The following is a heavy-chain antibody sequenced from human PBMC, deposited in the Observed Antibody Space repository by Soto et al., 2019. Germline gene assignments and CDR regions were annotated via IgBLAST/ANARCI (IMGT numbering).Heavy chain of an antibody. CDR2: ISYDGSNK. D-gene: IGHD4-17*01. J-gene: IGHJ4*02. Sequence: GGSLRLSCAASGFTFSSYAMHWVRQAPGKGLEWVAVISYDGSNKYYADSVKGRFTISRDNSKNTLYLQMNSLRAEDTAVYYCARVRSDYGDYKDWGQGTLVTVSS. V-gene: IGHV3-30-3*01. CDR3: ARVRSDYGDYKD. CDR1: GFTFSSYA.